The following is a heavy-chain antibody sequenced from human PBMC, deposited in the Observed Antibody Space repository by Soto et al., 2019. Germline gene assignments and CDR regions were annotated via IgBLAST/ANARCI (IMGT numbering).Heavy chain of an antibody. CDR3: ARDYNCSGGSCYSGIDY. D-gene: IGHD2-15*01. V-gene: IGHV1-69*13. Sequence: ASVKVSCKASGGTFSSYAISWVRQAPGQGFEWMGGIIPIFGTANYAQKFQGRVTITADESTSTAYMELSSLRSEDTAVYYCARDYNCSGGSCYSGIDYWGQGTLVTVSS. CDR2: IIPIFGTA. J-gene: IGHJ4*02. CDR1: GGTFSSYA.